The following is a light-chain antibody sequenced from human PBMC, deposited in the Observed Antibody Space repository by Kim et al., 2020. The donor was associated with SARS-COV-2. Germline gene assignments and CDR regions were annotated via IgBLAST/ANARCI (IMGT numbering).Light chain of an antibody. CDR3: KRRGNWPPYA. Sequence: EIVLTQSPATLSLSPGERATLSCRASQSVSSYLAWYQQKPGQAPRLLIYDASNRATGIPARFSGSGSGTDFTLTISSLEPEDFAVYYCKRRGNWPPYAFGQGTKLEI. J-gene: IGKJ2*01. CDR1: QSVSSY. CDR2: DAS. V-gene: IGKV3-11*01.